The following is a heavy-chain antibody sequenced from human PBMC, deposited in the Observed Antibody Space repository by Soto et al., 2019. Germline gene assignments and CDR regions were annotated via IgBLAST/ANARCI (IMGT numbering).Heavy chain of an antibody. Sequence: QVQLVESGGGVVQPGRSLRLSCAASGFTFSSYGMHWVRQAPGKGLEWVAVIWYDGSNKYYADSVKGRFTISRDNSKNTLYLQMNSLRAEDTAVYYCARDSNPFYYYYYGMDVWGQGTTVTVSS. V-gene: IGHV3-33*01. J-gene: IGHJ6*02. CDR3: ARDSNPFYYYYYGMDV. CDR1: GFTFSSYG. CDR2: IWYDGSNK. D-gene: IGHD4-4*01.